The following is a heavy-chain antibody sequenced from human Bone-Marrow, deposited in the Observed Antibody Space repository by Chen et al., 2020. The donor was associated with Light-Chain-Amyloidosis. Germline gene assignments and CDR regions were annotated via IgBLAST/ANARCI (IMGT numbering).Heavy chain of an antibody. V-gene: IGHV5-51*01. D-gene: IGHD5-12*01. CDR2: IYPDDSDA. J-gene: IGHJ4*02. CDR1: EYTFPNYW. Sequence: EVQLEQSGPEVKKPGESLKISCKGSEYTFPNYWIGWVRQMPGKGLEWMGVIYPDDSDARYSPSFAGQVTISADKSITTAYLQWRSLKASDTAMYYCARRRDGYNFDYWGQGTLVTVSS. CDR3: ARRRDGYNFDY.